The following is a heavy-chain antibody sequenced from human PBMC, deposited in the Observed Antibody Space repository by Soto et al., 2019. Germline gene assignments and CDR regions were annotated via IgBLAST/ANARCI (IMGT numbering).Heavy chain of an antibody. CDR3: WYSSSWSLHYYYYMDV. Sequence: QITLKESGPTLVKPTQTLTLTCTFSGFSLSTSGVGVGWIRQPPGKALEWLALIYWDDDKRYSPSLKSRLTITKDTSKNQVVLTMTNMDPVDTATYYCWYSSSWSLHYYYYMDVWGKGTTVTVSS. CDR1: GFSLSTSGVG. J-gene: IGHJ6*03. D-gene: IGHD6-13*01. V-gene: IGHV2-5*02. CDR2: IYWDDDK.